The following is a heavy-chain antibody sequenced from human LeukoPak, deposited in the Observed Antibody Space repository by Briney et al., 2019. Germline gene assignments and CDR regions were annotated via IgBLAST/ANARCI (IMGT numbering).Heavy chain of an antibody. D-gene: IGHD3-22*01. CDR2: VSNRGTT. Sequence: SETLSLTCTVSGGSISHYYWSWIRQSPGKGLEWIGYVSNRGTTNYRPSLRGRVTVSVDTSQNRVSLKLTSMTAADTGLYYCARHHSSAYPFDYWGQGTLVTVSS. CDR1: GGSISHYY. CDR3: ARHHSSAYPFDY. J-gene: IGHJ4*02. V-gene: IGHV4-59*08.